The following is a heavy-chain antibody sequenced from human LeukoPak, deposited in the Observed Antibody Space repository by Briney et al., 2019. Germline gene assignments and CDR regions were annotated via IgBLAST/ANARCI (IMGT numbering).Heavy chain of an antibody. Sequence: GGSLRLSCAASGFTFSSYGMHWVRQAPGKGLEWVAFIRYDGSNKYYADSVKGRLTISRDNSKNTLYLQMNSLRAEDTAVYYCAKDFSVYYYDSRVFDYWGQGTLVAVSS. CDR1: GFTFSSYG. D-gene: IGHD3-22*01. J-gene: IGHJ4*02. CDR2: IRYDGSNK. V-gene: IGHV3-30*02. CDR3: AKDFSVYYYDSRVFDY.